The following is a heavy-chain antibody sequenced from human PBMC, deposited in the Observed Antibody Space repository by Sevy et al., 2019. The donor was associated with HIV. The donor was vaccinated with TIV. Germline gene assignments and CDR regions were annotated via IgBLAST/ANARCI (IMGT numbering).Heavy chain of an antibody. CDR2: INYSGSA. Sequence: LLQLRKTLSLTCVVSDYSINSGYYWSWIRQSPGKGLEWIGSINYSGSAHYNPSLMSRVTVSVDPSKNQFSLKVNSVTAVDSAVYYCARSGYSGNYFEYFQYWGQGTLVTVSS. CDR1: DYSINSGYY. J-gene: IGHJ1*01. CDR3: ARSGYSGNYFEYFQY. V-gene: IGHV4-38-2*01. D-gene: IGHD5-12*01.